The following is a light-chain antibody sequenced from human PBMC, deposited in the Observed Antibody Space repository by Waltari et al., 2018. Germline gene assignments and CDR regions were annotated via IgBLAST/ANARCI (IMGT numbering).Light chain of an antibody. V-gene: IGLV2-23*02. Sequence: QSALTQPASVSGSPGQSITISCTGTTSDVGSYNLVSWYQQHPGIAPHLMLYDVSKRHAGVSNRFSGSKSGNTASLTISGRQAEDEADYYCCSYAGSSTNWVFGGGTKLTVL. CDR1: TSDVGSYNL. CDR2: DVS. CDR3: CSYAGSSTNWV. J-gene: IGLJ3*02.